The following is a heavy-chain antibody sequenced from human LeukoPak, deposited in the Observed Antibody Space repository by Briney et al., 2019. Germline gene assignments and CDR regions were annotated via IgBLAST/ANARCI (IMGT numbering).Heavy chain of an antibody. CDR2: INPNSGDT. Sequence: ASVKVSCKASGYMFTAYTMNWVRQAPGQGLEWMGRINPNSGDTNYAQKFQGRVTMTRDTSISTAYMELSRLRSDDTAVYYCTRDLGGEYSNYYFDYWGQGTLVTVSS. J-gene: IGHJ4*02. D-gene: IGHD4-11*01. V-gene: IGHV1-2*06. CDR3: TRDLGGEYSNYYFDY. CDR1: GYMFTAYT.